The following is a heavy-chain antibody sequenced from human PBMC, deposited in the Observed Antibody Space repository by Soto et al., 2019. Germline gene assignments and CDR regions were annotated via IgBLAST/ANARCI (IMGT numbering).Heavy chain of an antibody. CDR2: ISSSGNII. Sequence: PGGSLRLSCAGSGFTFSDYYMSWIRQAPGKGLEWVSYISSSGNIIYYADSVKGRFTISRDNAKNSLYLQMNSLRAEDTAVYYCARDLGYNASDGYFDYWGQGTLVTVSS. D-gene: IGHD3-22*01. CDR1: GFTFSDYY. V-gene: IGHV3-11*01. CDR3: ARDLGYNASDGYFDY. J-gene: IGHJ4*02.